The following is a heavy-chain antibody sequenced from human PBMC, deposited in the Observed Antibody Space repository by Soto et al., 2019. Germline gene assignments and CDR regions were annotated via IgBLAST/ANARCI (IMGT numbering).Heavy chain of an antibody. Sequence: QVQLVESGGGVVQPGRSLRLSCAASGFTFSSYGMHWVRQAPGKGLEWVAVISYDGSNKYYADSVKGRFTISRDNSKNTLYLQMNSLRAEDTAVYYCAKDGVVVPAATVYYYYYYMDVWGKGTTVTVSS. D-gene: IGHD2-2*01. V-gene: IGHV3-30*18. CDR1: GFTFSSYG. J-gene: IGHJ6*03. CDR3: AKDGVVVPAATVYYYYYYMDV. CDR2: ISYDGSNK.